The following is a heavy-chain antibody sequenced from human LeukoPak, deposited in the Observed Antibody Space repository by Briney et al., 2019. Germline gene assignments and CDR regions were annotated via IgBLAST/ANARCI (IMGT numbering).Heavy chain of an antibody. V-gene: IGHV4-59*01. CDR1: GGSISSYY. D-gene: IGHD6-25*01. Sequence: SETLSLTCTVSGGSISSYYWSWNRQPPGKGLEWIGYIYYSGSTNYNPSLKSRVTISVDTSKNQFSLKLSSVTAADTAVYYCARGALAAEFDYWGQGTLVTVSS. CDR3: ARGALAAEFDY. J-gene: IGHJ4*02. CDR2: IYYSGST.